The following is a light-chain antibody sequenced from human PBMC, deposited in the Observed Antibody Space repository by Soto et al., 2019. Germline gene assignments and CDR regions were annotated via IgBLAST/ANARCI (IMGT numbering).Light chain of an antibody. CDR2: LTS. J-gene: IGKJ5*01. V-gene: IGKV2-28*01. Sequence: DIVMTQSPLSLPVTPGEPASISCRSSQSLLYRNGNNYLNWYLQKPGQSPQLLIYLTSYRASGVPDRFSGSGSGTDFTLKISRVEAEDVGVYYCLQALQTPPTFGQGTRLEMK. CDR3: LQALQTPPT. CDR1: QSLLYRNGNNY.